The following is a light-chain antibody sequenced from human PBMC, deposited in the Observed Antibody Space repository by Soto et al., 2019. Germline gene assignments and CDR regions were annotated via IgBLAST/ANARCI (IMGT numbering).Light chain of an antibody. V-gene: IGKV3-11*01. CDR2: DAS. CDR1: QSVGRS. Sequence: EIVLTQSPATLSLSPGERATLSCRASQSVGRSLAWYQQKPGQAPRLFIYDASNRATGVPARFSGSGSGTDFPLTISSLEPEDFAVYYCQQRSNWPPLTFGGGTKVEIK. CDR3: QQRSNWPPLT. J-gene: IGKJ4*01.